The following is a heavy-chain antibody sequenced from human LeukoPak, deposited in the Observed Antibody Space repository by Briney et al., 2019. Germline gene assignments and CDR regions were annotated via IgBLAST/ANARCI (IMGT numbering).Heavy chain of an antibody. D-gene: IGHD5-18*01. CDR2: ISSSGSTI. Sequence: PGGSLRLSCAASGFTLSDYYMSWIRQAPGKGLEWVSYISSSGSTIYYADSVKGRFTISRDNAKNSLYLQMNSLRAEDTAVYYCARSYSYALGGDYYYGMDVWGQGTTVTVSS. J-gene: IGHJ6*02. CDR3: ARSYSYALGGDYYYGMDV. CDR1: GFTLSDYY. V-gene: IGHV3-11*01.